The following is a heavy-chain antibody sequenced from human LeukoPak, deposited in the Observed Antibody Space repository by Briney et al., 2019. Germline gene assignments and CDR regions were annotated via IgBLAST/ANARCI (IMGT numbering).Heavy chain of an antibody. Sequence: LETLSLTCAVYGGSFSGYYWSWIRQPPGKGLEWIGEINHSGSTNYNPSLKSRVTISVDTSKNQFSLKLSSVTAADTAVYYCARGYDSSGYGYWGQGTLVTVSS. CDR3: ARGYDSSGYGY. D-gene: IGHD3-22*01. V-gene: IGHV4-34*01. CDR2: INHSGST. J-gene: IGHJ4*02. CDR1: GGSFSGYY.